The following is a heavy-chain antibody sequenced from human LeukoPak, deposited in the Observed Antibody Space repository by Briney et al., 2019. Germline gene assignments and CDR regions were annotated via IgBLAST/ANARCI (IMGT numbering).Heavy chain of an antibody. CDR1: GFTFGDYG. Sequence: GGSLRLSCIASGFTFGDYGMSWFRQAPGKGLEWVALIRSRIYGATPEYAAPVKGRFSISRDDSRSIAYLQMNSLTSEDTALYYCARYPHSYCSAIGCPCDYWGQGTLVTVSS. J-gene: IGHJ4*02. CDR2: IRSRIYGATP. CDR3: ARYPHSYCSAIGCPCDY. V-gene: IGHV3-49*03. D-gene: IGHD2-15*01.